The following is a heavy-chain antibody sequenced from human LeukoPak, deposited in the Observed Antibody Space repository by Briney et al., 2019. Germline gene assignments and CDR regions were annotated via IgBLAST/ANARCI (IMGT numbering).Heavy chain of an antibody. Sequence: GGSLRLSCAASGFTFSNYAMNWVRQAPGKGLEWVSAISGNGGSPYYADSVKGRFTISRDNSKNSLFLQVNSLSAEDRAVYYCAKLDTFYYDSTGNYFDNWGQGTLVTVSS. CDR3: AKLDTFYYDSTGNYFDN. CDR1: GFTFSNYA. V-gene: IGHV3-23*01. D-gene: IGHD3-22*01. J-gene: IGHJ4*02. CDR2: ISGNGGSP.